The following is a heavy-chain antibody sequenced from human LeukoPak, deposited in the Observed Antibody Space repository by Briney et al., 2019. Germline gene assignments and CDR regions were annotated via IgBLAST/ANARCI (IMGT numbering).Heavy chain of an antibody. Sequence: GGSLRLSCAASGITFSSYAMSWVRQAPGKGLEWVSVVSESGGSTHYADSVKGRFTISRDNSKNTLYLEMNRLRAEDTAVYYCAKVPHYDFWSGSPHYFDYWGQGTLVTVSS. D-gene: IGHD3-3*01. CDR2: VSESGGST. J-gene: IGHJ4*02. CDR3: AKVPHYDFWSGSPHYFDY. V-gene: IGHV3-23*01. CDR1: GITFSSYA.